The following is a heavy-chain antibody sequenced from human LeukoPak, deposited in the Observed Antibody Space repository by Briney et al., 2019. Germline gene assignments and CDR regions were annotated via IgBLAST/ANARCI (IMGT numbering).Heavy chain of an antibody. J-gene: IGHJ4*02. CDR3: AGYYYGSGSYSPDY. CDR1: GFTFSSYA. Sequence: GGSLRLSCAASGFTFSSYAMHWVRQAPGKGLEWVAVISYDGSNKYYADSVKGRFTISRDNSKNTLYLQMNSLRAEDTAVYYCAGYYYGSGSYSPDYWGQGTLVTVSS. CDR2: ISYDGSNK. D-gene: IGHD3-10*01. V-gene: IGHV3-30-3*01.